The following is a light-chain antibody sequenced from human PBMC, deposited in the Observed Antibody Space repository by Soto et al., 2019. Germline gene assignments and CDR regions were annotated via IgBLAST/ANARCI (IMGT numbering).Light chain of an antibody. CDR1: QSVSDSQ. Sequence: EIVLTQSPGTLSLSPGERATLSCRTSQSVSDSQLAWYQQKPGQAPRLLIYGVSNRATTIPDRFSGSGSGTDLTLIINRLDPEDFAVYYCQQYTQSLWTFGPGTKVEIK. CDR2: GVS. CDR3: QQYTQSLWT. V-gene: IGKV3-20*01. J-gene: IGKJ1*01.